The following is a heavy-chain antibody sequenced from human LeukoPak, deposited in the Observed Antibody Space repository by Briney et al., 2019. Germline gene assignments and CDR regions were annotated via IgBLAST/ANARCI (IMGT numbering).Heavy chain of an antibody. CDR3: AKGYYYDSSAYYPFDY. Sequence: PGGSLRLSCAASGFTFSSYAMSWVRQAPGKGLEWVSAISGSGGSTYYADSVKGRFTISRDNSKNTLYLQMNSLRAEDTAVYYCAKGYYYDSSAYYPFDYWGQGTLVTVSS. CDR2: ISGSGGST. D-gene: IGHD3-22*01. CDR1: GFTFSSYA. V-gene: IGHV3-23*01. J-gene: IGHJ4*02.